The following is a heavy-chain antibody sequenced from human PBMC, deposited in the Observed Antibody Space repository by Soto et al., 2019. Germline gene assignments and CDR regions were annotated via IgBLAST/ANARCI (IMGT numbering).Heavy chain of an antibody. V-gene: IGHV4-39*01. J-gene: IGHJ4*02. CDR3: ARPGGSSSWFFDY. CDR1: GGSISSSSYY. Sequence: PSETLSLTCTVSGGSISSSSYYWGWIRQPPGKGLEWIGSIYYSGSTYYNPSLKSRVTISVDTSKNQFSLKLSSVTAADTAVYYCARPGGSSSWFFDYWGQGTLVTVSS. D-gene: IGHD6-13*01. CDR2: IYYSGST.